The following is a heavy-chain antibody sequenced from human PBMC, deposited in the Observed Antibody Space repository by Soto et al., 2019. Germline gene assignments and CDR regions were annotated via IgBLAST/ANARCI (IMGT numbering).Heavy chain of an antibody. CDR1: GYTFTSYG. CDR2: ISSYNGNT. Sequence: QVQLVQSGAEVKKPGASVKVSCKASGYTFTSYGISWVRQAPGQWLEWMGWISSYNGNTNYAQKIQGRVTMTTDTSTSTAYMELRSLRSDDTAVYYCASATADWEYYYGMDVWGQGTTVTVSS. J-gene: IGHJ6*02. CDR3: ASATADWEYYYGMDV. D-gene: IGHD1-26*01. V-gene: IGHV1-18*01.